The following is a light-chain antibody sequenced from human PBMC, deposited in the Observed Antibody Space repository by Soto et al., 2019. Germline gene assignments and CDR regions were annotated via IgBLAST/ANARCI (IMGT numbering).Light chain of an antibody. CDR2: TAS. V-gene: IGKV1-9*01. CDR3: QHHNRYPYT. Sequence: IQLTQSPSSLSASVGDRVTITCRASQGISSYLAWYQQKPGKAPKLLIYTASTWASGVPSRFSGSGSETDFTLTISILQPDDFATYYCQHHNRYPYTFGQGTRLEIK. CDR1: QGISSY. J-gene: IGKJ5*01.